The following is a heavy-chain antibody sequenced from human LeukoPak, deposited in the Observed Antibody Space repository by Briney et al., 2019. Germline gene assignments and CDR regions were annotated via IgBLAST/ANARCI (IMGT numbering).Heavy chain of an antibody. J-gene: IGHJ5*02. Sequence: SETLSLTCTVSGGSISSSSYYWGWIRQPPGKGLEWIGSIYYSGSTYYNPSLKSRVTISVDTSKNQFSLKLSSVTAADTAVYYCARGYSYAEFDPWGQGTLVTVSS. CDR1: GGSISSSSYY. V-gene: IGHV4-39*01. D-gene: IGHD5-18*01. CDR3: ARGYSYAEFDP. CDR2: IYYSGST.